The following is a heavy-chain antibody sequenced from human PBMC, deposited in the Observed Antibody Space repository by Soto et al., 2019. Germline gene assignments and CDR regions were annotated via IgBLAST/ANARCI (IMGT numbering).Heavy chain of an antibody. Sequence: PGGSLRLSCAASGFTFSSAAMAWVRQAPGKGLEWVSSITDSGGSTDYADSVKGRFTISRDNSRNTLYLQMNSLRADDTAVYYCAKLYWNPRYFDYWGQGTRVTVSS. D-gene: IGHD1-1*01. CDR2: ITDSGGST. CDR1: GFTFSSAA. J-gene: IGHJ4*02. V-gene: IGHV3-23*01. CDR3: AKLYWNPRYFDY.